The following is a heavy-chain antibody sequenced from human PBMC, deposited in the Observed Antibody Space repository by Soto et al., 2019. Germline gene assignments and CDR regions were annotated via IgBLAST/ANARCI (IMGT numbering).Heavy chain of an antibody. J-gene: IGHJ4*02. Sequence: PSETLSLTCAVYGGSFSGYYWSWIRQPPGKGLEWIGEINHSGSTNYNPSLKSRVTISVDTSKNQFSLKLSSVTAADTAVYYCATFDSSSWYYFDYWGQGTPVTVSS. CDR2: INHSGST. CDR3: ATFDSSSWYYFDY. V-gene: IGHV4-34*01. CDR1: GGSFSGYY. D-gene: IGHD6-13*01.